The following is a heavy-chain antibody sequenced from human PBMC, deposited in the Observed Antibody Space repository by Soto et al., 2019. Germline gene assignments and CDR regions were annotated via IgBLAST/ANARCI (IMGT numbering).Heavy chain of an antibody. D-gene: IGHD5-12*01. V-gene: IGHV1-58*01. CDR1: GFTFTSSA. CDR3: ARETTATISHFDY. CDR2: IVVGSGNT. J-gene: IGHJ4*02. Sequence: SVKVSCKASGFTFTSSAVQWVRQARGQRLEWIGWIVVGSGNTNYAQKFQERVTITRDTSTSTVYMELSSLRSEDTAVYYCARETTATISHFDYWGQGTLVTVYS.